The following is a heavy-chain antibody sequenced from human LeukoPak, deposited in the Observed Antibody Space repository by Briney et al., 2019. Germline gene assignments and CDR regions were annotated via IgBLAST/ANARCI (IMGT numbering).Heavy chain of an antibody. J-gene: IGHJ4*02. D-gene: IGHD3-9*01. Sequence: GGSLRLSCAASGFIFSNYAMSWVRQAPGKGLQWVSAFSGSGGSTYYADSVKGRFTISRDNSKNTLYLQMNSLRAEDTAAYYCAKTYYDILTGNPWYFDYWGQGTLVTVSS. V-gene: IGHV3-23*01. CDR3: AKTYYDILTGNPWYFDY. CDR1: GFIFSNYA. CDR2: FSGSGGST.